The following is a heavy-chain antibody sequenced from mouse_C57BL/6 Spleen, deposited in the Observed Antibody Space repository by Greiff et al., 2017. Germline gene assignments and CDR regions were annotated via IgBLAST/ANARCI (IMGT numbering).Heavy chain of an antibody. V-gene: IGHV1-80*01. J-gene: IGHJ2*01. CDR3: ARDYGSSYGFDY. Sequence: VHLVESGAELVKPGASVKISCKASGYAFSSYWMNWVKQRPGKGLVWIGQIYPGDGDTNYNGTFKGKATLTADKSSSTAYMQFSSLTSEDSAVYVCARDYGSSYGFDYWGQGTTLTVSS. D-gene: IGHD1-1*01. CDR2: IYPGDGDT. CDR1: GYAFSSYW.